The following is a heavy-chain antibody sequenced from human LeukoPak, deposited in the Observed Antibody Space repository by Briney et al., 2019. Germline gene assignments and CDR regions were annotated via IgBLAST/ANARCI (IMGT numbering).Heavy chain of an antibody. Sequence: PSETLSLTCAVYGGSGNYYCGWVRQPPGKGLEWIGEITHTGNTHYNPSLKSRVSISLDTSKTQFFLKLSSVAAADTAVYYCAPIYGDYSDFDSWGQGTLVTVSS. V-gene: IGHV4-34*01. J-gene: IGHJ4*02. CDR2: ITHTGNT. CDR3: APIYGDYSDFDS. CDR1: GGSGNYY. D-gene: IGHD4-17*01.